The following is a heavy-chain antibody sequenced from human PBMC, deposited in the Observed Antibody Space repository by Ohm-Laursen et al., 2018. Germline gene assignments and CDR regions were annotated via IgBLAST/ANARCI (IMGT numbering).Heavy chain of an antibody. CDR1: GYTFTGYY. CDR2: INPNSGGT. Sequence: GASVKVSCKASGYTFTGYYMHWARQAPGQGLEWMGWINPNSGGTNYAQKFQGKVTMTRDTSISTAYMELSRLRSDDTAVYYCARGLFWSGYYYGMDVWGQGTTVTVSS. D-gene: IGHD3-3*01. CDR3: ARGLFWSGYYYGMDV. V-gene: IGHV1-2*02. J-gene: IGHJ6*02.